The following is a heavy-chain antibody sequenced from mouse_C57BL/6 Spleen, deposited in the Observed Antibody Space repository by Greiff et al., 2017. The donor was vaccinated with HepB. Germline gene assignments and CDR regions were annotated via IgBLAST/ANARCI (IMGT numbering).Heavy chain of an antibody. Sequence: VQLQQPGAELVMPGASVKLSCKASGYTFTSYWMHWVKQRPGQGLEWIGEIDPSDSYTNYNQKFKGKSTLTVDKSSSTAYMQLSSLTSEDSAVYYCARTTTVVAGDAMDYWGQGTSVTVSS. J-gene: IGHJ4*01. V-gene: IGHV1-69*01. CDR3: ARTTTVVAGDAMDY. CDR2: IDPSDSYT. D-gene: IGHD1-1*01. CDR1: GYTFTSYW.